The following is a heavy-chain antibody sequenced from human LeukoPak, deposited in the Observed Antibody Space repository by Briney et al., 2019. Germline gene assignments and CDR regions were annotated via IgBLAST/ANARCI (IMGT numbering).Heavy chain of an antibody. V-gene: IGHV4-59*11. Sequence: PSETLSLTCTVSGGSISSHYWSWIRQPPGKGLEWIGYIYYSGSTNYNPSLKSRVTIPVDTPKNQFSLKLSSVAAADTAVYYCARDDSSSSAFDYWGQGTLVTVSS. D-gene: IGHD6-6*01. CDR2: IYYSGST. J-gene: IGHJ4*02. CDR1: GGSISSHY. CDR3: ARDDSSSSAFDY.